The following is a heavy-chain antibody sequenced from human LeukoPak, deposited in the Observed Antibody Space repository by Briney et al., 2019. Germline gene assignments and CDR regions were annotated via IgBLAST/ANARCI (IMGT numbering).Heavy chain of an antibody. CDR2: ISGSGGST. J-gene: IGHJ4*02. Sequence: PGGSLRLSCAASGFTFSSYAMSWVRQAPGKGLEWVSAISGSGGSTYYADSVKGRFTISRDNSKNTLYLQMNSLRAEDTAVHYCAKGGSGSYYNPYFDYWGQGTLVTVSS. V-gene: IGHV3-23*01. CDR3: AKGGSGSYYNPYFDY. D-gene: IGHD3-10*01. CDR1: GFTFSSYA.